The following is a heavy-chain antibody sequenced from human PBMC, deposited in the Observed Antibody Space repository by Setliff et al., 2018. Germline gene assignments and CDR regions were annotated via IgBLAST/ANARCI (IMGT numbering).Heavy chain of an antibody. Sequence: PSETLSLTCTVSGGSLGSNPSFWGWVRQPPGKGLERIGSMYYNGDTYYNPSLKSQVTMSVDTSRNQFSLKLSSVTAADTAVYYCARHVGIRGRGYNYYYYYMDVWGKGTTVTVSS. CDR1: GGSLGSNPSF. V-gene: IGHV4-39*01. CDR2: MYYNGDT. J-gene: IGHJ6*03. CDR3: ARHVGIRGRGYNYYYYYMDV. D-gene: IGHD3-10*01.